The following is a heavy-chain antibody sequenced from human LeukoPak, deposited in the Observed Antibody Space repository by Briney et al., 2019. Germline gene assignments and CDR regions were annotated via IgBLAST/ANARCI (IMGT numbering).Heavy chain of an antibody. Sequence: PGGYLRLSRAAYAFSFHIYEIHWVRQAPGKGREWVLNINSGGTSSPQTDYVKGRFTTSTANAQNSLYLRMTKLRATDTAVSYCATLSVASSDVYYCGEGSLVTVSS. J-gene: IGHJ4*02. CDR1: AFSFHIYE. D-gene: IGHD6-19*01. CDR3: ATLSVASSDVYY. CDR2: INSGGTSS. V-gene: IGHV3-48*03.